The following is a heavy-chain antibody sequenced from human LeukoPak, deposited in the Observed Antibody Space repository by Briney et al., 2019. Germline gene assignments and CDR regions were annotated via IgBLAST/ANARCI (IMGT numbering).Heavy chain of an antibody. J-gene: IGHJ3*02. CDR1: GYTFTSYY. V-gene: IGHV1-46*01. D-gene: IGHD6-19*01. CDR3: AIYSSGWHDAFDI. CDR2: INPSGGST. Sequence: ASVKVSCKASGYTFTSYYMHWVRQAPGQGLEWMGIINPSGGSTSYAQKFQGRVTMTRDTSTSTVYMELSSLRSEDTAVYYCAIYSSGWHDAFDIWGQGTMVTVSS.